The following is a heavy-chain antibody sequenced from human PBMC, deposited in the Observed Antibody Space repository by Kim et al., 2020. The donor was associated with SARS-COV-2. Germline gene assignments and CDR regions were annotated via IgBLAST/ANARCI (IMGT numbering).Heavy chain of an antibody. J-gene: IGHJ4*02. CDR2: ISSSGSTI. Sequence: GGSLRLSCAASGFTFSSYEMNWVRQAPGKGLEWVSYISSSGSTIYYADSVKGRFTISSDNAKNSLYLQMNSLRAEDTAVYYCARDRFEYYGSGSRFDYWGQGTLGTVSS. CDR3: ARDRFEYYGSGSRFDY. D-gene: IGHD3-10*01. CDR1: GFTFSSYE. V-gene: IGHV3-48*03.